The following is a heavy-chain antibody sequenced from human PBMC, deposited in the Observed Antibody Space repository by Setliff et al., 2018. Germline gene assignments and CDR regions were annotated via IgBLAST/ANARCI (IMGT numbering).Heavy chain of an antibody. J-gene: IGHJ6*03. Sequence: SGDTLVNPTHTLTLTYAFARFSLSSSGLGVGWISAPPGKALEWLALIYWNDDKRYSPALKSRLTITKDTSKNQVVLTMTNMDPVDTATYYCAHSRYVFCSGYYFMDVWGKGTTVTVSS. D-gene: IGHD3-3*01. V-gene: IGHV2-5*01. CDR1: RFSLSSSGLG. CDR3: AHSRYVFCSGYYFMDV. CDR2: IYWNDDK.